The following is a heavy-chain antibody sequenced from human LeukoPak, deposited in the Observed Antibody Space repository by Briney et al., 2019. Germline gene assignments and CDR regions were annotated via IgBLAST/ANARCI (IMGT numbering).Heavy chain of an antibody. CDR3: ARTFSLLAYCGGDCHPGAFDI. V-gene: IGHV4-30-2*01. D-gene: IGHD2-21*02. Sequence: SQTLSLTCAVSGGSISSGDYSWTRFRQPPRKGLEGKGYNYHSGSTYYNPSLKSRVTISVDRSKNQFSLKLSSVTAADTAVYYCARTFSLLAYCGGDCHPGAFDIWGQGTMVTVSS. J-gene: IGHJ3*02. CDR2: NYHSGST. CDR1: GGSISSGDYS.